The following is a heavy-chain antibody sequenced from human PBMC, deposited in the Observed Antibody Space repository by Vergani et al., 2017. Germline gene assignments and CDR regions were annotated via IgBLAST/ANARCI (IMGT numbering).Heavy chain of an antibody. CDR1: GFTFDDYA. CDR2: ISWNSGSI. Sequence: EVQLLESGGGLVQPGRSLRLSCAASGFTFDDYAMHWVRHAPGKGLEWVSGISWNSGSIGYADSVKGRFTISRDNAKNSLYLQMNSLRAEDTAVYYCARDRTPGGGYDKTNDAFDIWGQGTMVTVSS. D-gene: IGHD5-12*01. V-gene: IGHV3-9*01. CDR3: ARDRTPGGGYDKTNDAFDI. J-gene: IGHJ3*02.